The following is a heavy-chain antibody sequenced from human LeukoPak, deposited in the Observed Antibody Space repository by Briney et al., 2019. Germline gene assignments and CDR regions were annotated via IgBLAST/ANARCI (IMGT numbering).Heavy chain of an antibody. V-gene: IGHV3-30-3*01. CDR1: GFTFSSYA. J-gene: IGHJ4*02. D-gene: IGHD6-13*01. CDR3: ARDHELVLDY. Sequence: PGGSLRLSCAASGFTFSSYAMHWVRQAPGKGLEWVAVISYDGSNKYYADSVKGRFTISRDNSKNTLYLQMNSLRAEDTAVYYCARDHELVLDYWGQGTLVTVSS. CDR2: ISYDGSNK.